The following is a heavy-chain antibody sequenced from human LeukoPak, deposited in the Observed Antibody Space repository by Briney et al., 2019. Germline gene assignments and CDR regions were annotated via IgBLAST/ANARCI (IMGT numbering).Heavy chain of an antibody. CDR2: INTNTGNP. CDR1: GHTFTSYA. CDR3: ARDGLPGRYYYDSSGYYYEPPTNFDY. V-gene: IGHV7-4-1*02. D-gene: IGHD3-22*01. Sequence: GASVNVSCTASGHTFTSYAMNWVRQAPGQGLEWMGWINTNTGNPTYAQGFPGRFVFSLDTSVSTAYLQISSLKAEDTAVYYCARDGLPGRYYYDSSGYYYEPPTNFDYWGQGTLVTVSS. J-gene: IGHJ4*02.